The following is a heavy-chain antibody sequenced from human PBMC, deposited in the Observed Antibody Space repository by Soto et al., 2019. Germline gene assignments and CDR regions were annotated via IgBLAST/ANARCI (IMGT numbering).Heavy chain of an antibody. CDR3: ASVDYGGNSELFDY. Sequence: QVQLQESGPGLVKPSQTLSLTCTVSGGSISSGDYYWSWIRQPPGKGLEWIGYIYYSGSTYYNPSLKRRVTISGDTSKPQFSLKLGSVTAADTAVYDCASVDYGGNSELFDYWGQGTLVTVSS. CDR1: GGSISSGDYY. D-gene: IGHD4-17*01. CDR2: IYYSGST. V-gene: IGHV4-30-4*01. J-gene: IGHJ4*02.